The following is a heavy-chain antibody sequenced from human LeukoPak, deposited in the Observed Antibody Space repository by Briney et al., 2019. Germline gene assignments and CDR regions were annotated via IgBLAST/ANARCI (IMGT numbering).Heavy chain of an antibody. D-gene: IGHD3-10*01. CDR1: GFTFSSYG. J-gene: IGHJ5*02. CDR3: AKGPGFGEFLSNLPKFDP. CDR2: ISYDGSNK. Sequence: PGRSLRLSCAASGFTFSSYGVHWVRQAPGKGLEWVAVISYDGSNKYYADSVKGRFTISRDNSKNTLYLQMNSLRAEDTAVYYCAKGPGFGEFLSNLPKFDPWGQGTLVTVSS. V-gene: IGHV3-30*18.